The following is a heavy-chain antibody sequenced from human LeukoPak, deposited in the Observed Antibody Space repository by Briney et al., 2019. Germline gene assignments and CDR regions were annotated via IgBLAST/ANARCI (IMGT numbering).Heavy chain of an antibody. CDR1: GGSISSYY. V-gene: IGHV4-59*01. CDR2: IYYSGST. Sequence: NASETLSLTCTVSGGSISSYYWSWIRQPPGKGLEWIGYIYYSGSTNYNPSLKSRVTISVDTSKNQFSLKLSSVTAADTAVYYCARRFHYYYYGMDVWGQGTTVTVSS. J-gene: IGHJ6*02. CDR3: ARRFHYYYYGMDV.